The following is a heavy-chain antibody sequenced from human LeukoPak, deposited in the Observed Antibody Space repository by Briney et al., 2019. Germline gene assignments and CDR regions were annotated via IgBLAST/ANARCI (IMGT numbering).Heavy chain of an antibody. CDR2: ISSSSSYI. V-gene: IGHV3-21*01. Sequence: PGGSLRLSCAASGFTFSSYSMNWVRQAPGKGLEWVSSISSSSSYIYYADSVKGRFTTSRDNAKNSLYLQMNSLRAEDTAVYYCARVSNWNLGYWGQGTLVTVSS. CDR1: GFTFSSYS. CDR3: ARVSNWNLGY. D-gene: IGHD1-1*01. J-gene: IGHJ4*02.